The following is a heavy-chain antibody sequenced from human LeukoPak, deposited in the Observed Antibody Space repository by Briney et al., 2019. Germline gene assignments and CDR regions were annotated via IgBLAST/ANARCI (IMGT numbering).Heavy chain of an antibody. J-gene: IGHJ4*02. CDR1: GFTFSSYW. V-gene: IGHV3-74*01. D-gene: IGHD6-13*01. Sequence: PGGSLRLSCAASGFTFSSYWMHWVRQAPGKGLVWVSRINSDGSSTSYADSVKGRFTISRDNAKNALYLQMNSLRAEDTAVYYCARSGQQLVKPIDYWGQGTLVTVSS. CDR2: INSDGSST. CDR3: ARSGQQLVKPIDY.